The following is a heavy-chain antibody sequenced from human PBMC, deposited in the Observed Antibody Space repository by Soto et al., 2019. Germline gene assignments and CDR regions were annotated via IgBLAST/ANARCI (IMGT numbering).Heavy chain of an antibody. CDR2: ISSDGSET. CDR1: GFLFNNYG. J-gene: IGHJ4*02. Sequence: GGSLGLSCATSGFLFNNYGMHWVRQAPGKGLEGVAVISSDGSETYYGDSAKGRFTISRDNSKKILFLETPSVTFEDTGVYYCVKDRLAAIYRFDKWGPGTLVTVYS. V-gene: IGHV3-30*18. D-gene: IGHD6-13*01. CDR3: VKDRLAAIYRFDK.